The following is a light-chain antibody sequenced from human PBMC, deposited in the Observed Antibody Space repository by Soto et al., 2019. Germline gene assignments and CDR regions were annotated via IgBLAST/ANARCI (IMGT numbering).Light chain of an antibody. Sequence: DIPMTQSPSSLSASVGDRVTITCRASQSISSYLNSYQQKPGKAPKLLIYAASSLQSGVPSRFSGSGSGTDFTLTISSLQPEDFATYYCQQSYSTPRTFGQGTKLEIK. CDR2: AAS. CDR3: QQSYSTPRT. V-gene: IGKV1-39*01. CDR1: QSISSY. J-gene: IGKJ2*01.